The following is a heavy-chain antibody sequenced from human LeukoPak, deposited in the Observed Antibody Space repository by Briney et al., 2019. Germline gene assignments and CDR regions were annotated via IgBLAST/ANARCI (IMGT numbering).Heavy chain of an antibody. Sequence: GGSLRLSCVVSGITFDEYAMHWVRQAPGKGLEWVAGINWDSGAKGLADSVEGRFTISRDNAKNSLYLEMNSLRVEDMAFYYCVKEIKVREFSTSGALHLWGQGTMVTVSS. J-gene: IGHJ3*01. CDR2: INWDSGAK. CDR3: VKEIKVREFSTSGALHL. D-gene: IGHD2-2*01. V-gene: IGHV3-9*03. CDR1: GITFDEYA.